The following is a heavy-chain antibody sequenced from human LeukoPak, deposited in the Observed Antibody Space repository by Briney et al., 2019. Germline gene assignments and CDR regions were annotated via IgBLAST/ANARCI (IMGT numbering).Heavy chain of an antibody. Sequence: GGSLRLSCAASGFTFSSYSVNWVRQAPGKGLEWVSSISSSSSYIYYADSVKGRFTISRDNAKNSLYLQMNSLRAEDTAVYYCAGEFGKYYYDSSGLDYWGQGTLVTVSS. D-gene: IGHD3-22*01. CDR3: AGEFGKYYYDSSGLDY. V-gene: IGHV3-21*01. CDR1: GFTFSSYS. J-gene: IGHJ4*02. CDR2: ISSSSSYI.